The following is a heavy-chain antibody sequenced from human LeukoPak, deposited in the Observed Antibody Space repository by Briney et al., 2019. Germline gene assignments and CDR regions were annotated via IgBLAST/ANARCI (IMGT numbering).Heavy chain of an antibody. CDR2: ISGSGDST. D-gene: IGHD2-2*01. CDR3: AKSFRSTSLDY. J-gene: IGHJ4*02. CDR1: GFTFSSYA. V-gene: IGHV3-23*01. Sequence: GGSLRLSCAASGFTFSSYAMSWVRQAPGKGLEWVSAISGSGDSTYYADSVKGRFTISRDNSRNTLYLQMNSLRAGDTAVYYCAKSFRSTSLDYWGQGTLVTVSS.